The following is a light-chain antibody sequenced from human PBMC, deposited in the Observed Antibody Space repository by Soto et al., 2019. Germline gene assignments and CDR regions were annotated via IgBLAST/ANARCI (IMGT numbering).Light chain of an antibody. J-gene: IGKJ1*01. Sequence: EIVMTQSPATLSVSPGERATLSCRASQSVSSNLVWYQQKPGQAPRLLIYGASTRATAIPARFSGSGSGTEFTLTISSLQSEDFAVYYCQQYNDWPRTFGQGNKV. CDR3: QQYNDWPRT. CDR2: GAS. V-gene: IGKV3-15*01. CDR1: QSVSSN.